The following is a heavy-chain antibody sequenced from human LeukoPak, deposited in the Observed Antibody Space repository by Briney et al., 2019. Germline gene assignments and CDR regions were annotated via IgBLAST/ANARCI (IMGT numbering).Heavy chain of an antibody. D-gene: IGHD3-22*01. Sequence: GGSLRLSCVASGFTFSNYAMSWVRQAPGKGLEWVSAISGSGENTYHADSVKGRFTIFRDNSKNTLYLQMNSLSAEDTAVYYCAKAYDSSAYGVYYYYYYMDVWGKGTTVTASS. J-gene: IGHJ6*03. V-gene: IGHV3-23*01. CDR3: AKAYDSSAYGVYYYYYYMDV. CDR1: GFTFSNYA. CDR2: ISGSGENT.